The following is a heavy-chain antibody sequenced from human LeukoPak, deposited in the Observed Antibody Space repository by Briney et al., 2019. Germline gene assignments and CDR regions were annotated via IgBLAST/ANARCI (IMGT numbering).Heavy chain of an antibody. D-gene: IGHD6-19*01. CDR2: INSDGSST. CDR3: ATASYSSGWYFFDY. CDR1: GFTFSSYW. V-gene: IGHV3-74*01. J-gene: IGHJ4*02. Sequence: GGSLRLSCAASGFTFSSYWMHWVRQAPGKGLVWVSRINSDGSSTSYADSVKGRFTVSRDNAKNTLYLQMNSLRAEDTAVYYCATASYSSGWYFFDYWGQGTLVTVSS.